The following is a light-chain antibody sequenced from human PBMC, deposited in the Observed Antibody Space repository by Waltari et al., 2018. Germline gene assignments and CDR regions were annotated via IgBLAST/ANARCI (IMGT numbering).Light chain of an antibody. V-gene: IGKV1-16*02. J-gene: IGKJ4*01. CDR3: QQDSTFPPT. CDR1: HAISTF. CDR2: AAS. Sequence: TCRASHAISTFLAWVQLKPGKAPKSLIYAASTLQTGVSSNFSGSGSGTDFTLTISSLQPGDCATYYCQQDSTFPPTFGGGTRVEI.